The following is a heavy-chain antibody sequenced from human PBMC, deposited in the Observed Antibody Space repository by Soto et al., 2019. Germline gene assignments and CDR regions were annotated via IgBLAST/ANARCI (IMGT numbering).Heavy chain of an antibody. V-gene: IGHV4-59*01. CDR3: ARRRIAAAAGATYYFDY. CDR2: IYYSGST. CDR1: GGSISSYY. J-gene: IGHJ4*02. D-gene: IGHD6-13*01. Sequence: SETLSLTCTVSGGSISSYYWSWIRQPPGKGLEWIGYIYYSGSTNYNPSLKSRVTISVDTSKNQFSLKLSSVTAADTAVYYCARRRIAAAAGATYYFDYWGQGTLVTVSS.